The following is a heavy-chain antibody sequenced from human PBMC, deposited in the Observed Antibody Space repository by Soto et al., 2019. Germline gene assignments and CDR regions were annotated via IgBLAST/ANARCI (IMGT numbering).Heavy chain of an antibody. D-gene: IGHD3-3*01. CDR2: ISAYNGNT. V-gene: IGHV1-18*04. J-gene: IGHJ6*02. CDR3: ARVLRFLEWLLPGGMDV. CDR1: GYTFTSYG. Sequence: ASVKVSCKASGYTFTSYGISWVRQAPGQGLEWMGWISAYNGNTNYAQKLQGRVTMTTDTSTSTAYMELRSLRSDDTAVYYCARVLRFLEWLLPGGMDVWGQGTTVTVYS.